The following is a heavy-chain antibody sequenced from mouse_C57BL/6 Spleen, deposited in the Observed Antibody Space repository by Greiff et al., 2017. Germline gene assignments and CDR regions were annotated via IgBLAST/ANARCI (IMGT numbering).Heavy chain of an antibody. D-gene: IGHD1-1*01. CDR1: GFTFSDYG. CDR2: ISSGSSTI. CDR3: ARGYYGSSYYWYFDV. J-gene: IGHJ1*03. Sequence: DVMLVESGGGLVKPGGSLKLSCAASGFTFSDYGMHWVRQAPEKGLEWVAYISSGSSTIYYADTVKGRFTISRDNAKNTLFLQMTSLRSEDTAMYYCARGYYGSSYYWYFDVWGTGTTVTVSS. V-gene: IGHV5-17*01.